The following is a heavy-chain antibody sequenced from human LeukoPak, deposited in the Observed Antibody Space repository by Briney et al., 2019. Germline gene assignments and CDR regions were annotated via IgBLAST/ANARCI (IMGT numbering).Heavy chain of an antibody. CDR1: GFTFSSYG. V-gene: IGHV3-30*18. J-gene: IGHJ4*02. D-gene: IGHD6-13*01. CDR2: ISYDGSNK. CDR3: AKPPSIAAAGTYFDY. Sequence: PGGSLRLSCAASGFTFSSYGMHWVRQAPGKGLEWVAVISYDGSNKYYADSVKGRFTISRDNSKNTLYLQMNSLRAEDTAVYYCAKPPSIAAAGTYFDYWGQGTLVTVSS.